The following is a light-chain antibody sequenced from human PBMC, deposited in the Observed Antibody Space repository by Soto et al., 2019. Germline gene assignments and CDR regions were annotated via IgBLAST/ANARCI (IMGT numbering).Light chain of an antibody. CDR2: DAS. CDR1: QSISSW. J-gene: IGKJ1*01. Sequence: DIQMTQSPSTLYASVGGRVTITCRASQSISSWLAWYQQKPGKAPKLLIYDASSLESGVTSRFSGSGSGTEFTLTISSLQPDDFATYYCQQYNDYVGTVGQGTKVDIK. V-gene: IGKV1-5*01. CDR3: QQYNDYVGT.